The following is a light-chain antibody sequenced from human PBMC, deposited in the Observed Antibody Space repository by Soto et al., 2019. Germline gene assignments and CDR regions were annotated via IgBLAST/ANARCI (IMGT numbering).Light chain of an antibody. CDR1: HSLVHSDGNTY. Sequence: IVMTQDPPSSPVTLGQPASLSCRSIHSLVHSDGNTYLSWLQQRPGQPPRLVIYKVSNRFTGVADRFSGSGAGTDFTLNISRVVSEDVRVYYCMHATLSHCAVGQGPKVEIK. CDR3: MHATLSHCA. CDR2: KVS. J-gene: IGKJ1*01. V-gene: IGKV2-24*01.